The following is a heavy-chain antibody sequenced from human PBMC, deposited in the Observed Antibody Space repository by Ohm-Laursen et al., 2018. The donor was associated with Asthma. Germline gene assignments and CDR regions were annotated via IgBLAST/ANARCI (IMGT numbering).Heavy chain of an antibody. CDR3: ARNPTARPFDY. V-gene: IGHV3-21*01. D-gene: IGHD6-6*01. J-gene: IGHJ4*02. Sequence: SLRLSCTASGYSFSLYSIHWIRQAPGKGLQWVASISTASTFIYYADSVRGRFTTSRDNAKNLVYLQMDSLRVEDTAVYYCARNPTARPFDYWGQGILVTVSS. CDR2: ISTASTFI. CDR1: GYSFSLYS.